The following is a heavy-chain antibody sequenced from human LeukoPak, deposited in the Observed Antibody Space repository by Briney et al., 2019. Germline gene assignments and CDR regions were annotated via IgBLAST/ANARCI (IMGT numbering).Heavy chain of an antibody. D-gene: IGHD3-10*01. CDR1: GFSFSTYG. CDR2: ITSDGYYK. CDR3: AKDRSAGVRASPMDY. J-gene: IGHJ4*02. V-gene: IGHV3-30*18. Sequence: GRSLRLSCAASGFSFSTYGMHWVRQAPAKGLDWVAVITSDGYYKYYANSVKGRFTISSDNSKNTLYLQMNSLRAEDTAVYYCAKDRSAGVRASPMDYWGQGTLVTVSP.